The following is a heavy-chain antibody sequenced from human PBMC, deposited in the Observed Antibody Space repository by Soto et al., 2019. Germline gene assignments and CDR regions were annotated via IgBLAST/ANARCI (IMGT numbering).Heavy chain of an antibody. D-gene: IGHD3-22*01. CDR3: ARDKVDNYYYDSTGYKDY. J-gene: IGHJ4*02. V-gene: IGHV1-46*01. Sequence: QVQLVQSGAEVKKPGASVKVSCKASGYTFTNYYIPWVRQAPGQGLEWMGLINPSGGSTTYAQKFQGRVTMTRDTSTSTVYMELSSLRSEDTAVYYCARDKVDNYYYDSTGYKDYWGQGTLVTVSS. CDR2: INPSGGST. CDR1: GYTFTNYY.